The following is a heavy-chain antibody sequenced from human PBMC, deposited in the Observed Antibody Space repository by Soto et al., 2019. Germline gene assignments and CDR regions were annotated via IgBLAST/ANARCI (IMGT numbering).Heavy chain of an antibody. CDR2: MNPNSGNT. D-gene: IGHD5-18*01. CDR3: ARRARIGKQLWLPFDY. J-gene: IGHJ4*02. V-gene: IGHV1-8*01. CDR1: GYTFRDHD. Sequence: QVQLVQSGAEVKKPGASVMVSCKASGYTFRDHDINWVRQASGQGLEWMGWMNPNSGNTGYAQKFQGRVTMTRDTSINTAYMELSSLRSEDTAVYYCARRARIGKQLWLPFDYWAQGTPVTVSS.